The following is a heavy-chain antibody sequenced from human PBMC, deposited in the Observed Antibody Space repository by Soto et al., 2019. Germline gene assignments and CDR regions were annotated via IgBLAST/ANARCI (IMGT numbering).Heavy chain of an antibody. CDR3: ARGHIVATILDY. CDR2: IDHSGTTI. Sequence: EVQLVESGGALVQPGGSLRLSCAASGFIFSNYEMSWVRQAPGKGLEWVSYIDHSGTTIYYADSVKGRFTISRDNPKQSLFLKMNSLRAEDTAVYYCARGHIVATILDYWGQGTLVTVSS. J-gene: IGHJ4*02. CDR1: GFIFSNYE. D-gene: IGHD5-12*01. V-gene: IGHV3-48*03.